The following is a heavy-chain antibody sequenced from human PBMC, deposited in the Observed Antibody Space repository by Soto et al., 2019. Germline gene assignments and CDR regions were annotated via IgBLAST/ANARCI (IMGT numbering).Heavy chain of an antibody. D-gene: IGHD5-12*01. Sequence: QVQLVQSGAEVKKPGASVKVSCKASGYTFNSYGISWVRQAPGQGLEWMGWISAYNGNTNYVQKVQGRVTMTTDTSTSKAYLELRSLRSEDTAVYYCARGGGNDPRPVDYWGQGTLVTVSS. CDR2: ISAYNGNT. CDR3: ARGGGNDPRPVDY. CDR1: GYTFNSYG. J-gene: IGHJ4*02. V-gene: IGHV1-18*01.